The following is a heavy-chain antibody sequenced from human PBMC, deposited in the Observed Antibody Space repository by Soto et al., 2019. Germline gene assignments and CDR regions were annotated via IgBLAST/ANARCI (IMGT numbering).Heavy chain of an antibody. V-gene: IGHV1-46*01. CDR3: ATRYSGNLGAFDY. CDR2: INPSGGST. CDR1: GYTFTSYY. Sequence: SVKVSCKASGYTFTSYYMHWVRQAPGQGLEWMGIINPSGGSTSYAQKFQGRVTMTRDTSTSTVYMELSSLRSEDTAVYYCATRYSGNLGAFDYWGQGTLVTVSS. D-gene: IGHD1-26*01. J-gene: IGHJ4*02.